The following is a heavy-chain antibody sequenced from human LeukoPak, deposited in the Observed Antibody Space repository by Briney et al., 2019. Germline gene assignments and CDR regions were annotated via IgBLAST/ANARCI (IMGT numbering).Heavy chain of an antibody. V-gene: IGHV3-23*01. CDR1: GFTFRNYA. Sequence: PGGPLRLSCAASGFTFRNYAMSWVRQAPGKALGWVSRVDGGGSTSYADSVRGRFSISRDSSKSTLYLQMGSLRGEDTAVYYCARDDAPDGGFLDYWGQGTLVTVSS. CDR3: ARDDAPDGGFLDY. J-gene: IGHJ4*02. D-gene: IGHD2/OR15-2a*01. CDR2: VDGGGST.